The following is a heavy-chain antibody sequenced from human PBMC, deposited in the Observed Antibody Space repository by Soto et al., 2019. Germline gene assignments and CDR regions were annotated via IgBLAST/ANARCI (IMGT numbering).Heavy chain of an antibody. D-gene: IGHD2-8*01. V-gene: IGHV3-23*01. CDR2: MSGLGGST. Sequence: EVQLLESGGGLVQPGGSLRLSCTASGFTFSAYSMSWVRQAPGKGLEWVSGMSGLGGSTYYADPVKGRFTISRDNSKNTLYLQMHSPRVEDTAVYYCAKSNGDTWQQYFFDYWGQGTLLTVSS. J-gene: IGHJ4*02. CDR3: AKSNGDTWQQYFFDY. CDR1: GFTFSAYS.